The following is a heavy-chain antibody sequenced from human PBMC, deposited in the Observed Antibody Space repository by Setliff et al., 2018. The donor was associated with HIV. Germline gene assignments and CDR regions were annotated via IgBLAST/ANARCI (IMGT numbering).Heavy chain of an antibody. V-gene: IGHV1-18*01. CDR3: AREGVATPDEEGYYFDQ. J-gene: IGHJ4*02. CDR1: GYPFSNYG. Sequence: WASVKVSCKASGYPFSNYGISWVRQAPGLGLEWMGWISGYNGKTDFAQKFQDRVIVTTDTSTNTVYMEVMRLTSDDTAVYFCAREGVATPDEEGYYFDQWGQGTLVTVSS. CDR2: ISGYNGKT.